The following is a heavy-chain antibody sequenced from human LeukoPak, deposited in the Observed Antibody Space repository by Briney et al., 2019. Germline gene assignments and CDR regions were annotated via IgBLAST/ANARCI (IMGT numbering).Heavy chain of an antibody. CDR3: ARVAAAGFLDYYMDV. Sequence: RASVKVSCKASGGTFSSYAISWVRQAPGQGLEWMGGIIPIFGTANYAQKFQGRVTITADKSTSTAYMELSSLRSEDTAVYYCARVAAAGFLDYYMDVWGKGTTVTVSS. V-gene: IGHV1-69*06. CDR1: GGTFSSYA. J-gene: IGHJ6*03. D-gene: IGHD6-13*01. CDR2: IIPIFGTA.